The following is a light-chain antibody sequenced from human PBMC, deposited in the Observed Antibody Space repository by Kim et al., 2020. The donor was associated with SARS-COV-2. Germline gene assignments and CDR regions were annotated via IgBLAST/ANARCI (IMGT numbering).Light chain of an antibody. CDR3: HDLGR. J-gene: IGKJ3*01. CDR1: QSISGW. V-gene: IGKV1-5*01. Sequence: DFHMTQSPPTVSASVGDRVTITCRASQSISGWLAWYQQKPGTAPKLLIYHASSLQSGVPSRFSGSASGTEFTLTISSLQPDDLATYCCHDLGRFGIGSKVDIK. CDR2: HAS.